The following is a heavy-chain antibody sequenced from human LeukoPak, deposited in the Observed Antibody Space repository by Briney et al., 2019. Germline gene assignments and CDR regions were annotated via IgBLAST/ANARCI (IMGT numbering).Heavy chain of an antibody. CDR2: ISSSSSYI. J-gene: IGHJ6*02. CDR3: ARDHGSGYYYYGMDV. CDR1: GFTFSSYS. V-gene: IGHV3-21*01. D-gene: IGHD3-10*01. Sequence: RSGGSLRLSCAASGFTFSSYSMNWVRQAPGKGLEWVSSISSSSSYIYYADSVKGRFTISRDNAKNSLYLQMNSLRAEDTAVYYCARDHGSGYYYYGMDVWGQGTTVTVSS.